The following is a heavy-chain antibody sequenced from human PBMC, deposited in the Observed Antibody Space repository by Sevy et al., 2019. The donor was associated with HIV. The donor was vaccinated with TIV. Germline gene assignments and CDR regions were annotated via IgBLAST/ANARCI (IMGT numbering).Heavy chain of an antibody. CDR3: ARGCYYYDRSGYLNY. V-gene: IGHV3-30-3*01. D-gene: IGHD3-22*01. J-gene: IGHJ4*02. Sequence: GGSLRLSCAASGFTFNSYAMHWVRQAPGKGLEWVAGISYDGSNKYYADSVKGRFTISRDSSKNTLYLQMNSLRFEDTDLYYCARGCYYYDRSGYLNYWGQGTLVTVSS. CDR1: GFTFNSYA. CDR2: ISYDGSNK.